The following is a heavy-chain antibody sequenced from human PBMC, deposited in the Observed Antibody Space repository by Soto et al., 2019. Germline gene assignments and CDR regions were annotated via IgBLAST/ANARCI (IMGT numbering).Heavy chain of an antibody. V-gene: IGHV1-69*01. CDR1: GGTFSSYA. Sequence: QVQLVQSGAEVKKPGSSVKVSCKASGGTFSSYALNWVRQAPGQGREWMGGFIPMFGTTNYAQNFEGRLTITADESTDTAYMELSSLRSEDTAVYYCARVTLTVGDTPYTKHYYGMDVWGQGTTVTVSS. J-gene: IGHJ6*02. CDR3: ARVTLTVGDTPYTKHYYGMDV. CDR2: FIPMFGTT. D-gene: IGHD1-26*01.